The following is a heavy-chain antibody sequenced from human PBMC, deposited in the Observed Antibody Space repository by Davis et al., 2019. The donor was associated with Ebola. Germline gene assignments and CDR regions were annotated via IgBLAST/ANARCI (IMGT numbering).Heavy chain of an antibody. D-gene: IGHD4-17*01. V-gene: IGHV4-59*08. CDR1: GGSISSYY. J-gene: IGHJ5*02. Sequence: SETLSLTCTVSGGSISSYYWSWIRQPPGKGLEWIGYIYYSGSTNYNPSLKSRVTISVDTSKNQFSLKLSSVTAADTAVYYCGGDFPWGQGTLVTVSS. CDR2: IYYSGST. CDR3: GGDFP.